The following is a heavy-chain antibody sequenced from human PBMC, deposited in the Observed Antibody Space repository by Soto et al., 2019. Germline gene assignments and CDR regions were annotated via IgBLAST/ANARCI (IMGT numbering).Heavy chain of an antibody. CDR2: IIPIFGTA. CDR3: ARDSVVVVVAAKYYYYGMDV. V-gene: IGHV1-69*13. D-gene: IGHD2-15*01. Sequence: SVKVSCKASGGTFSSYAISWVRQAPGQGLEWMGGIIPIFGTANYAQKFQGRVTITADESTSTAYMELSSLRSEDTAVYYCARDSVVVVVAAKYYYYGMDVWGQGTTVTVSS. J-gene: IGHJ6*02. CDR1: GGTFSSYA.